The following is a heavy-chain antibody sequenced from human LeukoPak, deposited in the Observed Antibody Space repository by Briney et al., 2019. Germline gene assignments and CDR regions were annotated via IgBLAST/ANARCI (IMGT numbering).Heavy chain of an antibody. Sequence: GGSLRLSCAASGFTVSYNYRSWVRQAPGKGLEWVSLIYSGGRTTYADSVKGRFTISRDTSKNTLYLQMNSLRAEDTAVYYCAKALALQDYGGKGTLVTVSS. V-gene: IGHV3-66*01. CDR3: AKALALQDY. D-gene: IGHD6-6*01. J-gene: IGHJ4*02. CDR2: IYSGGRT. CDR1: GFTVSYNY.